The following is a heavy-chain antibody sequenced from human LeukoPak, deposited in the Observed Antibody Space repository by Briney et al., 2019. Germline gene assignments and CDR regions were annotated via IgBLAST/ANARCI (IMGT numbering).Heavy chain of an antibody. D-gene: IGHD6-13*01. Sequence: ASVKVSCKASGGTFSSYAISWVRQAPGQGLEWMGGIIPTFGTANYAQKFQGRVTITADESTSTAYMELSSLRSEDTAVYYCARAGAAGLGNWFDPWGQGTLVTVSS. CDR1: GGTFSSYA. J-gene: IGHJ5*02. V-gene: IGHV1-69*13. CDR3: ARAGAAGLGNWFDP. CDR2: IIPTFGTA.